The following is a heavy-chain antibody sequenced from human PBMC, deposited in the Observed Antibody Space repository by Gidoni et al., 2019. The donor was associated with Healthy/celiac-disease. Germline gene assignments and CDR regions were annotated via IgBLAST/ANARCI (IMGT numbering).Heavy chain of an antibody. CDR2: IIPILGIA. Sequence: QVQLVQSGAEVKKPGSSVTVSCKASGGPFSSYAISWVRQAPGQGLEWMGRIIPILGIANYAQKFQGRVTITADKSTSTAYMELSSLRSEDTAVYYCAREMTTVTTGWFDPWGQGTLVTVSS. J-gene: IGHJ5*02. V-gene: IGHV1-69*04. CDR1: GGPFSSYA. D-gene: IGHD4-17*01. CDR3: AREMTTVTTGWFDP.